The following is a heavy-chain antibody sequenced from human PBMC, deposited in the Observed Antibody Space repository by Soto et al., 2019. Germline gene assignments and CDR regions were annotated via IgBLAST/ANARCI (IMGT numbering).Heavy chain of an antibody. J-gene: IGHJ4*02. CDR2: TYYRSQWYD. D-gene: IGHD3-22*01. CDR1: GDSVSSNSAA. V-gene: IGHV6-1*01. Sequence: PSQTLSLTCAISGDSVSSNSAAWNWIRQSPSRGLEWLGRTYYRSQWYDDYAESVKSRISITPDTSKNQFSLQLISVTPEDTAVYYCARDRSGYYYWYFDCWGRGALVTVSS. CDR3: ARDRSGYYYWYFDC.